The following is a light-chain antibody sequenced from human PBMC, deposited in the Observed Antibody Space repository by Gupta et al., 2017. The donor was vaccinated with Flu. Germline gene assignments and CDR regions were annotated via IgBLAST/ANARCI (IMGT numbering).Light chain of an antibody. J-gene: IGLJ3*02. CDR1: SSDIGGYNY. Sequence: SALTQPASVSGSPGQSITISCTGTSSDIGGYNYVSWYLQHPGKAPKLMIYEVTNRPSGVSTRFSGSKSGNTASLTVSGRQAEDEADYFCGSDTSSSTWVFGGGTKLTVL. CDR3: GSDTSSSTWV. V-gene: IGLV2-14*01. CDR2: EVT.